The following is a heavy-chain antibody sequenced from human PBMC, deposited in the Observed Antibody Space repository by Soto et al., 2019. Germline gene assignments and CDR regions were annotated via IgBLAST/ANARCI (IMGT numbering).Heavy chain of an antibody. J-gene: IGHJ4*02. V-gene: IGHV3-23*01. CDR3: AKDLVDSSGYYYVY. CDR2: IIGSGGST. Sequence: XGSLILSCSAAGFTFSSYAMSWVRQAPGRGLEWVSAIIGSGGSTYYADSVKGRFTISRDNSKNTLYLQMNSLRAEDTAVYYCAKDLVDSSGYYYVYSGQGTLVTVSS. D-gene: IGHD3-22*01. CDR1: GFTFSSYA.